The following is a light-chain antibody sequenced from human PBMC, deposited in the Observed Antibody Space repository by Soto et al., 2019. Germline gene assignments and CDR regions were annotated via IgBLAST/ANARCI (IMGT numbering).Light chain of an antibody. J-gene: IGKJ4*01. CDR2: GAS. CDR1: QSVSSNY. Sequence: EIVLTQSPGTLSLSPGERATLSCRASQSVSSNYLAWYQQKLGQAPRLLIYGASSRATGIPDRFSGSGSGTDFTLTISRLEPEDLAVYYCQQYGGSPLVTFGGGNKVEIK. V-gene: IGKV3-20*01. CDR3: QQYGGSPLVT.